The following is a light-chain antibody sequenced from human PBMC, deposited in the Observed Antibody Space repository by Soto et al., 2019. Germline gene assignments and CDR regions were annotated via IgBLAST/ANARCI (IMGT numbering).Light chain of an antibody. CDR3: HQYHILPWT. CDR2: WAS. Sequence: DIVMTQSPDSLAVSLGERATINWKSSRNVLYSSNSKNYLAWYQQKPGQPPKLLIYWASTRESGVPDRFSGSGSGTDFTLTISSLQAEDVAVYYCHQYHILPWTFGQGTKVDIK. V-gene: IGKV4-1*01. CDR1: RNVLYSSNSKNY. J-gene: IGKJ1*01.